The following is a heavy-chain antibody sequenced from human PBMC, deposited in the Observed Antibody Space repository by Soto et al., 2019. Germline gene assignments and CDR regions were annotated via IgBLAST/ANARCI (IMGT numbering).Heavy chain of an antibody. CDR1: GFTFSTYG. D-gene: IGHD4-17*01. V-gene: IGHV3-30*18. CDR2: ISYDGTNK. J-gene: IGHJ6*02. CDR3: AKDLQSYGDYDYYCYGMDV. Sequence: QVQLVESGGGEVQPGRSLTLSCAASGFTFSTYGMHWVRQTPGKGLEWVAVISYDGTNKCYSDSVKGRFTISRDNFKNTLTLQMNSLRADDTAVYSCAKDLQSYGDYDYYCYGMDVWGLGTRVTVSS.